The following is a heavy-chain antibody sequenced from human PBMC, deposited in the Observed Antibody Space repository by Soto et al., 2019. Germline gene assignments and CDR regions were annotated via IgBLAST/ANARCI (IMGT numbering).Heavy chain of an antibody. V-gene: IGHV3-30*18. D-gene: IGHD3-22*01. CDR2: ISFDGVIK. J-gene: IGHJ5*02. CDR1: EFTFNIYG. CDR3: AKDLNMKVVSPPGWFEP. Sequence: GGSLRLSCAASEFTFNIYGMHWVRQAPDKGLEWVAVISFDGVIKYYAESVKGRFTISRDNFKNTVYLQMDSLRAEDTAMYYCAKDLNMKVVSPPGWFEPWGQGTRVTVSS.